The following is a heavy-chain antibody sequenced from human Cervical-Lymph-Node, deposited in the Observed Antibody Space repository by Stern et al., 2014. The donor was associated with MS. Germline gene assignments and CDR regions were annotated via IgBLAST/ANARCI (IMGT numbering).Heavy chain of an antibody. CDR1: GGSISSGSYY. Sequence: LQLQESGPGLVKPSQTLSLICTVSGGSISSGSYYWTWIRQYPGKGLEWIGCIHYSGSTYYSPSLRSRVTMSLDTFQNHFSVRLTSVTAADTAVYYCAREGARGAAGTWGQGTLVTVSS. V-gene: IGHV4-31*03. CDR2: IHYSGST. D-gene: IGHD1-26*01. J-gene: IGHJ5*02. CDR3: AREGARGAAGT.